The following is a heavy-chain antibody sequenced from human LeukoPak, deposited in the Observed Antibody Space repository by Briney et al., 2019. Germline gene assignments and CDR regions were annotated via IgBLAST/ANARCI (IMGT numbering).Heavy chain of an antibody. CDR2: ISSSGSTI. CDR3: ARVPYYDFWSGYQFDY. J-gene: IGHJ4*02. V-gene: IGHV3-48*04. D-gene: IGHD3-3*01. CDR1: AFTFTSYS. Sequence: GGSLRLSXAASAFTFTSYSMNWVRQAPGKGLEWVSYISSSGSTIYYADSVKGRFTISRDNAKNSLYLQMHSLRAEDTAVYYCARVPYYDFWSGYQFDYWGQGTLVTVSP.